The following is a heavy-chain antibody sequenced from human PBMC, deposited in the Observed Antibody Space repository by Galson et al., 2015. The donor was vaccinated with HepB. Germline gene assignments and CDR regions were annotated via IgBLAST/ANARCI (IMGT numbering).Heavy chain of an antibody. CDR2: ISGTGYST. CDR3: ARDGYNWVAFDS. Sequence: SLRLSCAASGFTLNTYAMNWVRQAPGKGLEWVSGISGTGYSTYYADSVKGRFTISTDNSKNTMYLQMSSLRAEDTAIYYCARDGYNWVAFDSGGQGILVTVSS. J-gene: IGHJ4*02. CDR1: GFTLNTYA. V-gene: IGHV3-23*01. D-gene: IGHD1-1*01.